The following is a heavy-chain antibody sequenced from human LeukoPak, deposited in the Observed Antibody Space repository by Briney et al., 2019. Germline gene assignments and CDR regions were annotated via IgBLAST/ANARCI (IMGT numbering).Heavy chain of an antibody. J-gene: IGHJ4*02. Sequence: SETLSLTCAVSGGSFSSFSWNWVRQPPGKGLEWIAEINYTGNTHTGSTSYSTSLKSRVTISVDTPNTQFSLHLSSVTAADAGVYYCARGFSGFWEFDSWGQGTLVTVSS. CDR1: GGSFSSFS. D-gene: IGHD1-14*01. V-gene: IGHV4-34*01. CDR2: INYTGNTHTGST. CDR3: ARGFSGFWEFDS.